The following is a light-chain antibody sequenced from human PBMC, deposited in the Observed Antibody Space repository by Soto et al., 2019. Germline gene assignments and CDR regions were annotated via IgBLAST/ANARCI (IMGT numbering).Light chain of an antibody. J-gene: IGKJ2*03. V-gene: IGKV3-20*01. Sequence: EIVLTQSPGTLSLSPGERATLSCRASQSVSSSYIAWYQQKPGQAPRLLIYGASSRATGIPDRFSGSGSGTDFTFTISRLEPEDFAVYYCQQYGSSPRSFGQGTKLEIK. CDR2: GAS. CDR3: QQYGSSPRS. CDR1: QSVSSSY.